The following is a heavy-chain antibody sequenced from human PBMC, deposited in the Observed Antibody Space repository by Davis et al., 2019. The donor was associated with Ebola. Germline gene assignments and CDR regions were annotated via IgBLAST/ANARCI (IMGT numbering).Heavy chain of an antibody. Sequence: PSETLSLTCTVSGGSISSYYWSWIRQPPGKGLEWIGEINHSGSTNYNPSLKSRVTISVDTSKNQFSLKLSSVTAADTAVYYCARLTTMVATFGWFDPWGQGTLVTVSS. CDR2: INHSGST. D-gene: IGHD5-12*01. CDR3: ARLTTMVATFGWFDP. J-gene: IGHJ5*02. CDR1: GGSISSYY. V-gene: IGHV4-34*01.